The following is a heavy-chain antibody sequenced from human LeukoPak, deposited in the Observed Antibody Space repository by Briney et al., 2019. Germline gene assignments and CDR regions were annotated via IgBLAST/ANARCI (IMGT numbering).Heavy chain of an antibody. J-gene: IGHJ6*03. CDR3: AREGRERWLQSTSHYYYYMDV. CDR2: IKQDGSEK. CDR1: GFTFSSYW. D-gene: IGHD5-24*01. V-gene: IGHV3-7*03. Sequence: PGGSLRLSCAASGFTFSSYWMSWVRQAPGKGLEWVADIKQDGSEKYYVDSVKGRFTISRDNAKNSLYLQMNSLRAEDTALYYCAREGRERWLQSTSHYYYYMDVWGKGTTVTVSS.